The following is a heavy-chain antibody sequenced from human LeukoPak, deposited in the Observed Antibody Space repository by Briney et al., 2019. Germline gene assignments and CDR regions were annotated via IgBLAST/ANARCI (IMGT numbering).Heavy chain of an antibody. D-gene: IGHD6-6*01. Sequence: PSETLSLTCTVSGGSISSYYWSWIRRPPGKGLEWIGYIYYTGSTSYNPSLKSRVTISLDTSKSQFSLRLTSVTAADTAVYYCAKETSSSFDYWGQGTLVTVSS. CDR1: GGSISSYY. CDR3: AKETSSSFDY. J-gene: IGHJ4*02. CDR2: IYYTGST. V-gene: IGHV4-59*12.